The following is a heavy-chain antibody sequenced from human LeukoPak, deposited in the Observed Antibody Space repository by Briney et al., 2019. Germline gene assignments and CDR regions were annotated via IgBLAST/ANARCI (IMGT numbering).Heavy chain of an antibody. CDR1: GFTFSSYA. J-gene: IGHJ4*02. D-gene: IGHD1-26*01. CDR3: AKTIVGARRFDY. V-gene: IGHV3-23*01. CDR2: ISGSGGST. Sequence: GGSLRLSCAASGFTFSSYAMRWVRRAPGKGVEWVSAISGSGGSTYYADSVKGLFTISRDNSKNTLYLKMNSLRAEDTAVYYCAKTIVGARRFDYWGQGTLVTVSS.